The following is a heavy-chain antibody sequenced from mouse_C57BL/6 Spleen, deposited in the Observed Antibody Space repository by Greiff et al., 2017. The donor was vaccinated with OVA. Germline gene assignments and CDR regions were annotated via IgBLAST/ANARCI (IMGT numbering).Heavy chain of an antibody. V-gene: IGHV1-80*01. J-gene: IGHJ1*02. Sequence: QVQLQQSGAELVQPGASVKISCKASGYAFRSYWLNWVKQRPGKGLEWIGQIYPGDGDTNYNGKFKGKATLTADKSSSTAYMQLSSLTSEDSAVYFCARGGPYCGNYAWYFDGWGTGTPVIVSS. D-gene: IGHD2-10*01. CDR3: ARGGPYCGNYAWYFDG. CDR1: GYAFRSYW. CDR2: IYPGDGDT.